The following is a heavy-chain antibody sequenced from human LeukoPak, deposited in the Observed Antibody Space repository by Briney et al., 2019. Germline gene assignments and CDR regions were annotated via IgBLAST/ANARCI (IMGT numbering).Heavy chain of an antibody. CDR1: GYTFTGYY. V-gene: IGHV1-2*02. CDR3: ARSGGLDYDSSGYYNPRPNNWFDS. CDR2: INPNSGGT. Sequence: GASVKVSCMASGYTFTGYYMHWVRQAPGQGLEWMGWINPNSGGTNYAQKFQGRVTMTRDTSISTAYMELSRLRSDDTAVYYCARSGGLDYDSSGYYNPRPNNWFDSWGQGTLVTVSS. D-gene: IGHD3-22*01. J-gene: IGHJ5*01.